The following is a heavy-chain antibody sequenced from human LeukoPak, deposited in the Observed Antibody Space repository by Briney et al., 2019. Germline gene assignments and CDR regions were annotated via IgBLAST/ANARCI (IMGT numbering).Heavy chain of an antibody. CDR1: GFTFSSYA. J-gene: IGHJ4*02. D-gene: IGHD5-24*01. CDR3: AKDQGRRDGYNGGGFDY. CDR2: ISGSGGST. Sequence: GVSLRLSCAASGFTFSSYAMSWVRQAPGKGLEWVSAISGSGGSTYYADSVKGRFTISRDNSKNTLYLQMNSLRAEDTAVYYCAKDQGRRDGYNGGGFDYWGRGTLVTVSS. V-gene: IGHV3-23*01.